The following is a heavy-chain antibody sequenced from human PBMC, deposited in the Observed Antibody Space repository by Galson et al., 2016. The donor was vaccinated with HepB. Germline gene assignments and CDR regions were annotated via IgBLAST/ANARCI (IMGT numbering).Heavy chain of an antibody. CDR3: ARGGSRPIDY. J-gene: IGHJ4*02. Sequence: SLRLSCAASGFTFSSHWMHWVRQAPGKGLVWVSRINTDGSSTSYADSVKGRFTISRDNAKNTLYLQMNSLRDEDTAVYYCARGGSRPIDYWGQGTLVTVAS. V-gene: IGHV3-74*01. CDR1: GFTFSSHW. CDR2: INTDGSST. D-gene: IGHD1-26*01.